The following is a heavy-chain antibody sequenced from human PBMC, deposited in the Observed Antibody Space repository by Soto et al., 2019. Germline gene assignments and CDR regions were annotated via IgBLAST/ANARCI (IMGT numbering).Heavy chain of an antibody. V-gene: IGHV4-39*01. J-gene: IGHJ4*02. CDR2: VYYSGSS. CDR1: GGSISRRRHF. Sequence: QLQLQASSPGLVKPSETLSLTCTVPGGSISRRRHFWGWIRQPPGRGLEWIGSVYYSGSSYYNASLKSRVTISVDRAKNACSLKLTSVTAADTAVYYCSFGGQWLEGYWGQGILVTVSS. CDR3: SFGGQWLEGY. D-gene: IGHD6-19*01.